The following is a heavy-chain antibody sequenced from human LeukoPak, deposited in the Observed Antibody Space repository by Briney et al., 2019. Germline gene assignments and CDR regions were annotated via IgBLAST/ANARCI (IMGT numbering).Heavy chain of an antibody. Sequence: GGSLRLSCAASGLTFSASAMHWVRQASGKGLEWVGRIRSTANNYATAYAASVKGRFTISRDDSKNTAYLQMDSLKTEDTAVYYCTRRYGKNSWWFDPWGQGTLVTVSS. CDR2: IRSTANNYAT. D-gene: IGHD4-17*01. CDR1: GLTFSASA. J-gene: IGHJ5*02. CDR3: TRRYGKNSWWFDP. V-gene: IGHV3-73*01.